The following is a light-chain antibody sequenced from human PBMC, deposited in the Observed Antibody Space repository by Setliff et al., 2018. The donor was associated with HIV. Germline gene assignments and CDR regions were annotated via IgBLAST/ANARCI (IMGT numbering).Light chain of an antibody. Sequence: SVLAQPPSASGSPGQSVTISCTGTSSDVGAYNYVSWYQQHPGKAPKLMIFDVNKRPSGVPDRFSGSKSGNTASLTVSGLQDEDGADYYCSSYAGSNEGVFGTGTKVTVL. CDR3: SSYAGSNEGV. CDR2: DVN. J-gene: IGLJ1*01. CDR1: SSDVGAYNY. V-gene: IGLV2-8*01.